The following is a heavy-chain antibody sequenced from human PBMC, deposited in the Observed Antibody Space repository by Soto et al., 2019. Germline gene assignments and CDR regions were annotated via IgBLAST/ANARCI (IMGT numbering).Heavy chain of an antibody. D-gene: IGHD3-3*01. CDR1: GFTFGDYA. Sequence: GGSLKLSCTASGFTFGDYAMSWFRQAPGKGLEWVGFIRSKAYGGATEYAASVKGRFTISRDDSKSIAYLQMNSLKTEDTAVYYCTRNGLPHDFWSGYTARRGQGTLVTVSS. J-gene: IGHJ4*02. V-gene: IGHV3-49*03. CDR3: TRNGLPHDFWSGYTAR. CDR2: IRSKAYGGAT.